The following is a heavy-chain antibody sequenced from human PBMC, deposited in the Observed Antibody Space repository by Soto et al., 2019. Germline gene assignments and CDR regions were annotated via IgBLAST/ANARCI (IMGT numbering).Heavy chain of an antibody. V-gene: IGHV1-3*01. CDR2: INAGNGNT. Sequence: ASVKVSCKASGYTFTSYAMHWVRQAPGQRLEWMGWINAGNGNTKYSQKFQGRVTITRDTSASTAYMELSSLRSDDTAVYYCARDFNRVVRGVITHSSPLDPWGKGTLVTVYS. D-gene: IGHD3-10*01. CDR1: GYTFTSYA. CDR3: ARDFNRVVRGVITHSSPLDP. J-gene: IGHJ5*02.